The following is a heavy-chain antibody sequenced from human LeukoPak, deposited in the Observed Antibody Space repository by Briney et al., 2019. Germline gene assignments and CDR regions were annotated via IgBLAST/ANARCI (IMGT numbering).Heavy chain of an antibody. V-gene: IGHV4-34*01. CDR3: ARQLNDAFDI. D-gene: IGHD1-1*01. J-gene: IGHJ3*02. CDR1: GGSFSGYY. CDR2: INHSGST. Sequence: SETLSLTCAVYGGSFSGYYWSWIRQPPGKGLEWIGEINHSGSTNYNPSLKSRVTISVGTSKNQFSLKLSSVTAADTAVYYCARQLNDAFDIWGQGTMVTVSS.